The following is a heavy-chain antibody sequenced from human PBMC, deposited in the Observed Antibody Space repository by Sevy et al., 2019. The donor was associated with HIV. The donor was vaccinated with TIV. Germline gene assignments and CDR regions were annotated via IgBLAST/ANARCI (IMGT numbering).Heavy chain of an antibody. D-gene: IGHD3-10*01. J-gene: IGHJ4*02. CDR2: INSDGSST. Sequence: GGSLRLSCAASGFTFSSYWMHWVRQAPGKGLVWVSRINSDGSSTSYADSVKGRFTISRDNARKRLYLQMNSLRAEDRAVYYCGSGYTTVRGVIRYWGQGTLVTVSS. CDR3: GSGYTTVRGVIRY. CDR1: GFTFSSYW. V-gene: IGHV3-74*01.